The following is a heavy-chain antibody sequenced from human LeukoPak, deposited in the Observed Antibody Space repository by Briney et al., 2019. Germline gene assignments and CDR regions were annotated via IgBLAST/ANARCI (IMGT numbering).Heavy chain of an antibody. J-gene: IGHJ4*02. CDR3: AKVTAAAALPNNY. Sequence: PGGSLRLSCAASGFTFSSYGMSWVRQAPGKGLEWVSAISDSGGSTYYADSVKGRFTISRDNSKNTLYLQMNSLRAEDTAVYYCAKVTAAAALPNNYWGQGTLVTVSS. CDR2: ISDSGGST. D-gene: IGHD6-13*01. CDR1: GFTFSSYG. V-gene: IGHV3-23*01.